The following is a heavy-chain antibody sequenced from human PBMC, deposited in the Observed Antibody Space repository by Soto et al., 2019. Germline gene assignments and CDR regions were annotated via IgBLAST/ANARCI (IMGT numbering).Heavy chain of an antibody. CDR1: GYTFTSYG. D-gene: IGHD6-19*01. J-gene: IGHJ5*02. CDR2: ISAYNGNT. V-gene: IGHV1-18*01. Sequence: QVQLVQSGAEVKKPGASVKVSCKASGYTFTSYGISWVRQAPGQGLEWMGWISAYNGNTNYAQKLQGRVTMTTDTSXXTAYMELRSRRSDDTAVYYCAREVVRVAGTRWFDPWGQGTLVTVSS. CDR3: AREVVRVAGTRWFDP.